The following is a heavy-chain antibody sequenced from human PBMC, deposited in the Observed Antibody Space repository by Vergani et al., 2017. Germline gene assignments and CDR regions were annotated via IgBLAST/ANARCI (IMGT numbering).Heavy chain of an antibody. CDR1: GGSISSGGYY. Sequence: QVQLQESGPELVKPSQTLSLTCTVSGGSISSGGYYWSWIRQHPGKGLEWIGYIYYSGSTYYNPSLKSRVTISVDTSKNQFSLKLSAVTAADTAVYYCAIDGRYGSGSYLGRHDAFDIWGQGTMVTVSS. CDR3: AIDGRYGSGSYLGRHDAFDI. D-gene: IGHD3-10*01. CDR2: IYYSGST. V-gene: IGHV4-31*03. J-gene: IGHJ3*02.